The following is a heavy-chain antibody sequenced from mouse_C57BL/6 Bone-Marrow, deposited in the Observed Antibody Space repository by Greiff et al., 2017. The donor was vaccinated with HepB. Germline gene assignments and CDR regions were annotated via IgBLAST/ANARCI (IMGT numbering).Heavy chain of an antibody. CDR3: ARAGAGDY. CDR2: ISYDGSN. J-gene: IGHJ2*01. V-gene: IGHV3-6*01. CDR1: GYSITSGYY. Sequence: EVQLQESGPGLVKPSQSLSLTCSVTGYSITSGYYWNWIRQSPGNKLEWMGYISYDGSNNYNPSLKNRISITRDTSKNQLFLKLNSVTTEDTATYDCARAGAGDYWGQGTTLTVSS. D-gene: IGHD4-1*01.